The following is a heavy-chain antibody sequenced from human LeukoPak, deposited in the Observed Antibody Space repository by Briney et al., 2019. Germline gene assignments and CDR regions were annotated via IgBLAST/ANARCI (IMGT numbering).Heavy chain of an antibody. V-gene: IGHV4-39*01. CDR3: ARRGSSGWTQYYFDY. CDR1: GGSISSSSYY. D-gene: IGHD6-19*01. J-gene: IGHJ4*02. CDR2: IYYSGST. Sequence: SETLSLTCTVSGGSISSSSYYWGWIRQPPGKGLEWIGSIYYSGSTYYNPSLKSRFTISVDTSKNQFSLKLSSVTAADTAVYYCARRGSSGWTQYYFDYWGQGTLVTVSS.